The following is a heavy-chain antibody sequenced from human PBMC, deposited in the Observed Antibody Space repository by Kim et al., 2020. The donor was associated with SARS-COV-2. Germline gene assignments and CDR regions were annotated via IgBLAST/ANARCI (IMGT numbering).Heavy chain of an antibody. CDR2: IYHSGST. CDR1: GYSISSGYY. V-gene: IGHV4-38-2*02. Sequence: SETLSLTCTVSGYSISSGYYWGWIRQPPGKGLEWIGRIYHSGSTYYNPSLKGRVTISVDTSKNQFSLKLSSVTAADTAVYYCARGDSSWFDPWGQGTLVTVSS. CDR3: ARGDSSWFDP. J-gene: IGHJ5*02.